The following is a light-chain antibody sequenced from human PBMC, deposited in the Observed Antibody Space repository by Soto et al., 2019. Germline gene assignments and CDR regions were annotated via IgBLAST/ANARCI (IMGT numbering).Light chain of an antibody. CDR3: RGSYTTLFT. CDR2: TAS. J-gene: IGKJ3*01. CDR1: QSISNY. V-gene: IGKV1-39*01. Sequence: DVQMTQSPSSLSASVGDRVTITCRASQSISNYLNWYQQKPGKAPKLPIYTASSLQSGVPSRFRGSGSGTDFTLTISSLQPEDFATYSCRGSYTTLFTLGPGTNVDIK.